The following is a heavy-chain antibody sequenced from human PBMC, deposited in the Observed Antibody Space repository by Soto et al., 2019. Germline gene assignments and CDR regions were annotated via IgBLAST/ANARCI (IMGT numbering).Heavy chain of an antibody. J-gene: IGHJ6*03. Sequence: EVQLVESGGGLAQPGGSLILSCAASGFSFNTYSMDWVRQAPGKGLEWVSYISAASNNIYYADSGKGRFTISRDNAQYSLSLQMNNLRAEDTAIYYCARVGTLVRGVTYYMDVWGKGTTVTVSS. V-gene: IGHV3-48*01. CDR3: ARVGTLVRGVTYYMDV. D-gene: IGHD3-10*01. CDR2: ISAASNNI. CDR1: GFSFNTYS.